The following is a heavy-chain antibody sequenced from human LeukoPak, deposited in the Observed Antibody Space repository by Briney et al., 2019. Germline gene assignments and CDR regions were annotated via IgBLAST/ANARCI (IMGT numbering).Heavy chain of an antibody. J-gene: IGHJ4*02. V-gene: IGHV3-53*01. Sequence: PGGSLRLSCAASGFTVSSNYMSWVRQAPGKGLEWVSLIYSGGTTYYAESVKGRFTISRDNSKNTLYRQMNSLRAEDTAVYYCARLSGWFDYWGQGTLVTVSS. CDR3: ARLSGWFDY. CDR1: GFTVSSNY. D-gene: IGHD6-19*01. CDR2: IYSGGTT.